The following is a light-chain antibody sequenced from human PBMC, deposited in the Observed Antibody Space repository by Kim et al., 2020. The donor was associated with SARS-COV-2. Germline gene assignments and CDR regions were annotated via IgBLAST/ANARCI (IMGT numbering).Light chain of an antibody. CDR3: QAWDSSTAV. Sequence: SYELTQPPSVSVSPGQTASITCSGDKLGDKYACWYQQKPGQSPVLVIYQDSKRPSGIPERFSGSNSWNTATLTISGTQAMDEADYYCQAWDSSTAVFGGG. CDR1: KLGDKY. CDR2: QDS. V-gene: IGLV3-1*01. J-gene: IGLJ2*01.